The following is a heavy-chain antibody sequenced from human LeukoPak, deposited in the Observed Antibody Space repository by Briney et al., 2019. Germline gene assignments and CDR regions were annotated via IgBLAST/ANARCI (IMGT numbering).Heavy chain of an antibody. CDR1: GGSISSYY. D-gene: IGHD2-2*01. Sequence: SETLSLTCTVPGGSISSYYWSWIRQPAGKGLEWIGRIYTSGSTNYNPSLKSRVTMSVDTSKNQFSLKLSSVTAADTAVYYCASARYCSSTSCSRAFDIWGQGTMVTVSS. CDR2: IYTSGST. J-gene: IGHJ3*02. V-gene: IGHV4-4*07. CDR3: ASARYCSSTSCSRAFDI.